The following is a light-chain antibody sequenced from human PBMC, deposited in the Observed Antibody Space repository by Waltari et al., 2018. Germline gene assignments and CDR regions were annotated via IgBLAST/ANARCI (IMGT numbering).Light chain of an antibody. CDR2: AAS. CDR3: QQYDSYWT. Sequence: DIQMTQSPSSLSASVGDSVPITCRPSQGISNYLAWFQQKPGKAPKSLIYAASSLQSGVPSRVSCSGSGTDFTLTISSLKPEDFATYYCQQYDSYWTFGQGTKVEIK. J-gene: IGKJ1*01. CDR1: QGISNY. V-gene: IGKV1-16*01.